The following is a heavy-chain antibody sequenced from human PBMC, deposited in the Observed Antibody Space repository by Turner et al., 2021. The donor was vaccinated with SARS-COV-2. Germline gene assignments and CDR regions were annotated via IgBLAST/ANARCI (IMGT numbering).Heavy chain of an antibody. D-gene: IGHD3-22*01. CDR3: ARARWHYYDSSGYYPDAFDI. CDR2: IISSSSYI. V-gene: IGHV3-21*01. Sequence: GGSLRLSCAASGFTVSSNYMSWVRQAPGKGLEWVSSIISSSSYIYYANSVKGQLTISRDNAKNSLYLQMNSLRAEDTAVYFCARARWHYYDSSGYYPDAFDIWGQGTMVTVSS. J-gene: IGHJ3*02. CDR1: GFTVSSNY.